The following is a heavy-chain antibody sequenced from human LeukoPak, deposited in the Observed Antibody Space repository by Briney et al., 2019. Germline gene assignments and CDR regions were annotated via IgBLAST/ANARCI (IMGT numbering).Heavy chain of an antibody. CDR3: GRAPQYSSGYYQYYYYYYMDV. CDR2: FNHSGII. D-gene: IGHD3-22*01. J-gene: IGHJ6*03. CDR1: GWSFSGYY. V-gene: IGHV4-34*01. Sequence: SDTWYLTWAVHGWSFSGYYWSWIRQLPGKGLEWIGVFNHSGIINYKPSLKSRVTISVDTSTNTFSLKLCSVTAAGTQVCYCGRAPQYSSGYYQYYYYYYMDVWGKGNTVTVSS.